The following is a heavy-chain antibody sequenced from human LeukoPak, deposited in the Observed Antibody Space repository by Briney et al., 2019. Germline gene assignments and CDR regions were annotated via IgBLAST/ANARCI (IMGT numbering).Heavy chain of an antibody. CDR1: GFTYSSYA. V-gene: IGHV3-30-3*01. D-gene: IGHD4-17*01. Sequence: GGSLRLSCAASGFTYSSYAMHWVRQAPGKGLEWVAVISYDGSNKYYADSVKGRFTISRDNSKNTLYLQMNSLRAEDTAVYYCAGERLDYGDRLLYYFDYWGQGTLVTVSS. CDR2: ISYDGSNK. J-gene: IGHJ4*02. CDR3: AGERLDYGDRLLYYFDY.